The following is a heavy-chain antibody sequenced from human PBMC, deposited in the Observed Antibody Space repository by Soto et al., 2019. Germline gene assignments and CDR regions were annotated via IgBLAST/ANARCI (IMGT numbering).Heavy chain of an antibody. J-gene: IGHJ4*02. Sequence: SGTTRVNHTQTLTLPCNFAWCSLSPRGVGVGWIRQPPGKALEWLALIYWDDDKRYSPSLKSRLTITKDTSKNQVVLTMTNMDPVDTATYYCAHRHYYDSSGYYLSFDYWGQGTLVPVSS. CDR3: AHRHYYDSSGYYLSFDY. D-gene: IGHD3-22*01. V-gene: IGHV2-5*02. CDR1: WCSLSPRGVG. CDR2: IYWDDDK.